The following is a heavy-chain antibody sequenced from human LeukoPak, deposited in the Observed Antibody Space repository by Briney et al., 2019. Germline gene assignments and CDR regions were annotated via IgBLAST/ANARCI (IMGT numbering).Heavy chain of an antibody. CDR1: GGTFSSYA. V-gene: IGHV1-69*04. Sequence: SVKVSCKASGGTFSSYAISWVRQAPGQGLEWMGRIIPILDIANYAQKFQGRVTITADKSTSTAYMELSSLRSEDAAVYYCARDPEPYGDYYYGMDVWGQGTTVTVSS. CDR2: IIPILDIA. J-gene: IGHJ6*02. D-gene: IGHD4-17*01. CDR3: ARDPEPYGDYYYGMDV.